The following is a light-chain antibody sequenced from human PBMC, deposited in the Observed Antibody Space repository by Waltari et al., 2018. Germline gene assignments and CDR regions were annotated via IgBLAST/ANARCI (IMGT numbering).Light chain of an antibody. Sequence: DIQMTQSPSTLSASVGDRVTITCRASQSISNWLAWYQQKPGKAPKLLIYKASSLESGVPSRCSGGGSETDFTLTISSLQPDDFATYYCQQYISYPLTFGPGTKVDIK. CDR3: QQYISYPLT. CDR1: QSISNW. V-gene: IGKV1-5*03. J-gene: IGKJ3*01. CDR2: KAS.